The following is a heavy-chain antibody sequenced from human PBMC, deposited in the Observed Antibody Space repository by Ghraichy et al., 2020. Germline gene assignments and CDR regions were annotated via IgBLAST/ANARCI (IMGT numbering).Heavy chain of an antibody. CDR2: ISGSGGGT. J-gene: IGHJ4*02. D-gene: IGHD3-22*01. Sequence: GGSLRLSCAASGFTFSSYAMSWVRQAPGKGLEWVSTISGSGGGTYYADSVKGRFTISRDNSKNTLYLQMNSLRGEDTAVYYCAKATSSGYYYVSDYWGQGTLVTVSS. V-gene: IGHV3-23*01. CDR1: GFTFSSYA. CDR3: AKATSSGYYYVSDY.